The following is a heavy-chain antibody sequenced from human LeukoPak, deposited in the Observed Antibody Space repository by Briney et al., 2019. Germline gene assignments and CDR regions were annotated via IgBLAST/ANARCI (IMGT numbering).Heavy chain of an antibody. CDR1: GGSISSGNYY. CDR2: FFTSGPT. J-gene: IGHJ3*02. CDR3: ARVPSDGDLFDAFDI. Sequence: SETLSLTCTVSGGSISSGNYYWNWVRLPAGKGLEWIGRFFTSGPTDYNPSLKSRVTISVDTSKNHFSLRLTSVTAADTAPYFCARVPSDGDLFDAFDIWGQGTMVTVSS. V-gene: IGHV4-61*02.